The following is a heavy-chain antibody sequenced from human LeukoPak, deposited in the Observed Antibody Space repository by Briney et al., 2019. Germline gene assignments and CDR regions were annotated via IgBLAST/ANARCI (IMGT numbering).Heavy chain of an antibody. J-gene: IGHJ4*02. D-gene: IGHD1-26*01. CDR2: INEDGSTI. CDR3: ARVEVGGSYSKFDY. V-gene: IGHV3-74*01. Sequence: PGGSLRLSCAASGFSFSSYWMHWVRQAPGKGLVWVSRINEDGSTINYADSVKGRFTTSRDNAKNTLSLQMNSLRAEDTAVYYCARVEVGGSYSKFDYWGQGTLVTVSS. CDR1: GFSFSSYW.